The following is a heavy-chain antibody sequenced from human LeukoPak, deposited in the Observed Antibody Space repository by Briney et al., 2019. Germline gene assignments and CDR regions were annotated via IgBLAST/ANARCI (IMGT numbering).Heavy chain of an antibody. J-gene: IGHJ3*02. V-gene: IGHV4-59*12. CDR2: IYHSGRS. CDR1: GGSISTYY. Sequence: SETLSLTCTVSGGSISTYYWSWIRPPPGKGLEWIGDIYHSGRSNCNPSLKSRGTISVDTSKNQFSLKLSSVTAADTAVYYCARGSITVVPAFDIWGQGTMVTVSS. D-gene: IGHD3-3*01. CDR3: ARGSITVVPAFDI.